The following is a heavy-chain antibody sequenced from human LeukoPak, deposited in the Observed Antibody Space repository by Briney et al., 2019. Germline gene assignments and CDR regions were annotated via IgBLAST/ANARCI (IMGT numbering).Heavy chain of an antibody. CDR2: IYYSGST. Sequence: PSETLSLTCTVSGGSISSYYWSWIRQPPGKGLEWIGYIYYSGSTNYNPSLKSRVTISVDTSKNQFSLKLSSVTAADTAVYYCARGPLRLGEFSFLGTINWGQGTLVTVSS. V-gene: IGHV4-59*01. D-gene: IGHD3-16*02. J-gene: IGHJ4*02. CDR1: GGSISSYY. CDR3: ARGPLRLGEFSFLGTIN.